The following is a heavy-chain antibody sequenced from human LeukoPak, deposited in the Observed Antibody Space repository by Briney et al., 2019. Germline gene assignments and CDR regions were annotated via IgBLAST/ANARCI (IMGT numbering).Heavy chain of an antibody. CDR1: GGTFSSYA. D-gene: IGHD7-27*01. CDR2: IIPIFGTA. Sequence: GASVKVSCKASGGTFSSYAISWVRQAPGQGLEWMGGIIPIFGTANYAQKFQGRVTITADESTSTAYMELSSLRSEDTAVYYCALCAGDRPHYCLDYWGQGTLVTVSS. V-gene: IGHV1-69*13. J-gene: IGHJ4*02. CDR3: ALCAGDRPHYCLDY.